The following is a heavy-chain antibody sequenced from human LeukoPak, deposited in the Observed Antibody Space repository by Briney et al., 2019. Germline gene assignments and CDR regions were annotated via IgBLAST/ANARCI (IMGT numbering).Heavy chain of an antibody. J-gene: IGHJ4*02. CDR1: GFTFSSYS. CDR2: ISSSSSTI. V-gene: IGHV3-48*01. CDR3: ARASGYCSGGTCQSFDY. D-gene: IGHD2-15*01. Sequence: GGSLRLSCAASGFTFSSYSMNWVRQAPGKGLEWVSYISSSSSTIYYADSEKGRFTISRDNAKNSLYLQMNSLRAEDTAVYSCARASGYCSGGTCQSFDYWGQGTLVTVSS.